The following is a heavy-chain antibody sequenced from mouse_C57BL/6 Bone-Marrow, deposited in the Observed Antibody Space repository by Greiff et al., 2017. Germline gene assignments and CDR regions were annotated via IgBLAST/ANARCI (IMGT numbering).Heavy chain of an antibody. CDR3: ARRGGTEAMDY. Sequence: QVQLQQSGAELARPGASVKLSCKASGYTFTSYGISWVKQRTGQGLEWIGEIFPRSGNTYYNEKFKGKATLTADKSSSTAYMELRSLTSEDSAVYFCARRGGTEAMDYWGQGTSVTVSS. CDR1: GYTFTSYG. CDR2: IFPRSGNT. V-gene: IGHV1-81*01. D-gene: IGHD4-1*01. J-gene: IGHJ4*01.